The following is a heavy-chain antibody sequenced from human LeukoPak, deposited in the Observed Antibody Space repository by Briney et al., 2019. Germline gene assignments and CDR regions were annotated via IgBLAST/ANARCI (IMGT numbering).Heavy chain of an antibody. Sequence: GGSLRDSCAASGFRFSDYWMTWVRQAPGKGLECVANIKTDGREKYYPDSVKGRFTISRDNAKNSLYLQMNSMRVEDTAVYYCTRDLSHDSNGWGQGTLVTVSS. D-gene: IGHD3-22*01. CDR1: GFRFSDYW. V-gene: IGHV3-7*01. J-gene: IGHJ4*02. CDR2: IKTDGREK. CDR3: TRDLSHDSNG.